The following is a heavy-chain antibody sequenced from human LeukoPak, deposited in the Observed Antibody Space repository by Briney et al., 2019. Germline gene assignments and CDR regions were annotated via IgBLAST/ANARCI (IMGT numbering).Heavy chain of an antibody. D-gene: IGHD3-3*01. CDR2: IRGSGSET. CDR1: GFTFNSYA. V-gene: IGHV3-23*01. CDR3: AKDRLRFLIPHD. Sequence: HPGKSLRLSCAGSGFTFNSYAMSWVRQAPGKGLEWVCGIRGSGSETFYADSVKGRFTISRDNSINTLYLQMNSLRVEDTALYYCAKDRLRFLIPHDWGQGTLVTVSS. J-gene: IGHJ4*02.